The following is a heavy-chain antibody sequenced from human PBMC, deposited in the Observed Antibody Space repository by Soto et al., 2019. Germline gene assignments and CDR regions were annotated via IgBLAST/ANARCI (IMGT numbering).Heavy chain of an antibody. D-gene: IGHD3-3*01. Sequence: PGGSLRLSCAASGFTVSSNYMSWVRQAPGKGLEWVSVIYSGGSTYYADSVKGRFTISRDNSKNTLYLQMNSLRAEGTAVYYCASSTIFGVDPYYYGMDVWGQGTTVTVSS. V-gene: IGHV3-53*01. CDR3: ASSTIFGVDPYYYGMDV. J-gene: IGHJ6*02. CDR2: IYSGGST. CDR1: GFTVSSNY.